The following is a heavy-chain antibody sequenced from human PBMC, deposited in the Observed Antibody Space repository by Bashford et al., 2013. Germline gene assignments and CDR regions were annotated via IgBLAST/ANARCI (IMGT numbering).Heavy chain of an antibody. CDR1: GDSVSTNSAS. J-gene: IGHJ5*02. CDR3: ARAYYGSGSTRARFDP. Sequence: SQTLSLTCAISGDSVSTNSASWNWIRQSPSRGLEWLGRTKYRSRWYNDYASSVKSRITINPDTSKNQFSLQLTSVIPEDTAVYYCARAYYGSGSTRARFDPWGQGTLVTVSS. V-gene: IGHV6-1*01. CDR2: TKYRSRWYN. D-gene: IGHD3-10*01.